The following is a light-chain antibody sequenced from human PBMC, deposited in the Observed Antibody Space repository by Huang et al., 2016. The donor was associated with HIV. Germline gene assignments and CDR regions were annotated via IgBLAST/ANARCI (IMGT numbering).Light chain of an antibody. J-gene: IGKJ4*01. V-gene: IGKV3-20*01. CDR3: QQYGSSPLT. CDR2: GAS. Sequence: EVILTQSPGTLCLSPGERAPLSCRASQSVSSSYLAWYQQKPGQAPRPLIYGASSRATGIPDRFSGSGSGTDFTLTISRLEPEDFAVYYCQQYGSSPLTFGGGTKVEIK. CDR1: QSVSSSY.